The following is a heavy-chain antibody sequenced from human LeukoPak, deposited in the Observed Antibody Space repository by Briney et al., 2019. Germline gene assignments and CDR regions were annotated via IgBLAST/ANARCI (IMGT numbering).Heavy chain of an antibody. Sequence: GASVKVSCKASGYTFTGYYMHWVRQAPGQGLEWMGWINPNSGGTNYAQKFQGWVTMTRDTSISTAYMELSRPRSDDTAVYYCARGQAYCSGGSCHQFDYWGQGTLVTVSS. CDR1: GYTFTGYY. D-gene: IGHD2-15*01. CDR2: INPNSGGT. V-gene: IGHV1-2*04. J-gene: IGHJ4*02. CDR3: ARGQAYCSGGSCHQFDY.